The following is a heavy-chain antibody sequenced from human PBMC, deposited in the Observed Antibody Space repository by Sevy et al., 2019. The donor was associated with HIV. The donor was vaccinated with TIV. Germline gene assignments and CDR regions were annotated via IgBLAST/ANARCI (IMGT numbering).Heavy chain of an antibody. J-gene: IGHJ4*02. D-gene: IGHD3-10*01. CDR1: GFTFSSFG. V-gene: IGHV3-30*03. CDR3: ATDGPPYYTSGSYMYYFDY. Sequence: GGSLRLSCAASGFTFSSFGMHWVRQVPGKGLEWVSFISYDGSDKRYVDSVKGRFTISRDSSKNTLYLQMNSLRGGDTAAYYCATDGPPYYTSGSYMYYFDYWGQGALVTVSS. CDR2: ISYDGSDK.